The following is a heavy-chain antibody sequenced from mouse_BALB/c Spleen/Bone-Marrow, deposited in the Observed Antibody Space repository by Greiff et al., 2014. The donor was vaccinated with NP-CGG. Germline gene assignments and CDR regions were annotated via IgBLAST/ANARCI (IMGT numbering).Heavy chain of an antibody. CDR3: TIYYRSFAY. CDR1: GYTFTSYW. Sequence: VQLVESGAELVKPGASVKMSCKASGYTFTSYWMHWVKQRPGQGLEWIGVIDPSYSYTSYNQKFKGKATLTVDTSSSTAYMQLSSLTSEDSAVYYCTIYYRSFAYWGQGTLVTVSA. J-gene: IGHJ3*01. CDR2: IDPSYSYT. V-gene: IGHV1S127*01. D-gene: IGHD2-14*01.